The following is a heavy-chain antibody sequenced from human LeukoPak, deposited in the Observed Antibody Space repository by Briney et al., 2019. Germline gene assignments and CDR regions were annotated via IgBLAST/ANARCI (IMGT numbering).Heavy chain of an antibody. J-gene: IGHJ4*02. V-gene: IGHV3-74*01. D-gene: IGHD5-24*01. CDR3: ARGEMVQVY. CDR1: GFTFSSYS. CDR2: INTDGSTT. Sequence: AGGSLSLSCAASGFTFSSYSMNWVRQAPGKGLVWVSRINTDGSTTSYADSVKGRFTISRDNAKNTLYLQMNSLRADDTAVYYCARGEMVQVYWGQGTLVTVSS.